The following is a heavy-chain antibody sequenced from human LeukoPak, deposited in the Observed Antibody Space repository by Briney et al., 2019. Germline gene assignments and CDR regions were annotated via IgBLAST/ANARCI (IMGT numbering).Heavy chain of an antibody. CDR3: ARADVGVLGLAVAGSFDY. J-gene: IGHJ4*02. V-gene: IGHV1-46*01. CDR2: INPSGGST. CDR1: GYTFTSYY. D-gene: IGHD6-19*01. Sequence: ASVKVSCKASGYTFTSYYMHWVRQAPGQGLEWMGIINPSGGSTSYAQEFQGRVTMTRDTSTSTVYMELSSLRSEDTTVYYCARADVGVLGLAVAGSFDYWGQGTLVTVSS.